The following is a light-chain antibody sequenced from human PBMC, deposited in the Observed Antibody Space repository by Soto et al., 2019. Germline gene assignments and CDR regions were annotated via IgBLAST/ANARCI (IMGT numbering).Light chain of an antibody. CDR3: SSYTASSTLVV. CDR2: DVR. Sequence: QAVLTQPACVSGSPGQSITISCTGTSSDVGGYNYVSWYQQHPGKAPKLMIYDVRNRPSGVSNRISGSKSGNTASLTISGLQAEDEADYYCSSYTASSTLVVFGTGTKLTVL. V-gene: IGLV2-14*01. CDR1: SSDVGGYNY. J-gene: IGLJ2*01.